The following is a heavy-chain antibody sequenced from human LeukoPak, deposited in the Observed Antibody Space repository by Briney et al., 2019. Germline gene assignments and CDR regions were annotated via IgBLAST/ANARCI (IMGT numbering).Heavy chain of an antibody. CDR3: ARGPPPSREYCSSSSCYASDY. D-gene: IGHD2-2*01. CDR1: GFTVSTNY. Sequence: GGSLRLSCAASGFTVSTNYMTWVRQAPGKGLEWVSVIYSGGSTYYADSVKGRFTISRDNSKNTLYLQMNSLRAADTAVYYCARGPPPSREYCSSSSCYASDYWGQGTLVTVSS. J-gene: IGHJ4*02. CDR2: IYSGGST. V-gene: IGHV3-66*01.